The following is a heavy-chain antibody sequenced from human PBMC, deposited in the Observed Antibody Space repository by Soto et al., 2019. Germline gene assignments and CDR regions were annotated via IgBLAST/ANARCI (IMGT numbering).Heavy chain of an antibody. V-gene: IGHV2-5*02. Sequence: QITLKESGPTLVKPTQTLTLTCTFSGFSLSTSGVGVGWIRQPPGKALEWLAVMYWDDYKHYSPSLKSRLTITKDTSKNQVVLTMTNMDPVDTATYYCAHKGYGDYPLDYWGQGTLLTVSS. CDR1: GFSLSTSGVG. J-gene: IGHJ4*02. CDR3: AHKGYGDYPLDY. D-gene: IGHD4-17*01. CDR2: MYWDDYK.